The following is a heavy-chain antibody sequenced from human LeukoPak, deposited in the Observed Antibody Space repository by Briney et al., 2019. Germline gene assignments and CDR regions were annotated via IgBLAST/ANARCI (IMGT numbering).Heavy chain of an antibody. CDR3: ARANGATRDAFDI. CDR2: ISSSSSYI. V-gene: IGHV3-21*01. D-gene: IGHD1-26*01. J-gene: IGHJ3*02. CDR1: GFTFSSYS. Sequence: GGSLRLSCAASGFTFSSYSMTWVRQAPGKGLGWVSSISSSSSYIYYADSVKARFTISRDNAKNSLYLQMNSLRAEDTAVYYCARANGATRDAFDIWGQGTMVTVSS.